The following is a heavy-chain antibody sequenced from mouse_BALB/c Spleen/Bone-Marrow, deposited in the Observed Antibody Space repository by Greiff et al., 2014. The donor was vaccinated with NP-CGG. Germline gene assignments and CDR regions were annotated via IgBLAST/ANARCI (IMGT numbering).Heavy chain of an antibody. Sequence: VQLKQSGPGLVKPSQSLSLTCSVTGYSITSGYYWNWIRQFPGNKLEWMGYISYDGSNNYNPSLKNRISITRDTSKNQFFLRLNSVTTEDTATYYCAKGGIYLMDYWGQGTSVTVSP. J-gene: IGHJ4*01. CDR3: AKGGIYLMDY. V-gene: IGHV3-6*02. CDR2: ISYDGSN. CDR1: GYSITSGYY. D-gene: IGHD5-5*01.